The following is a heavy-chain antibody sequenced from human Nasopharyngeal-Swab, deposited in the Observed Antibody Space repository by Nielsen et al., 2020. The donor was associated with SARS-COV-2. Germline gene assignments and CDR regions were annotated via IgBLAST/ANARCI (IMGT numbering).Heavy chain of an antibody. D-gene: IGHD6-19*01. Sequence: GESLKISCAASGFTFSSYEMNWVRQAPGKGLEWVSYISSSGSTIYYADSVKDRFTISRDNAKNSLYLQMNSLRAEDTAVYYCASNLHSSGWYGWVGRLDYWGQGTLVTVSS. CDR1: GFTFSSYE. CDR3: ASNLHSSGWYGWVGRLDY. V-gene: IGHV3-48*03. CDR2: ISSSGSTI. J-gene: IGHJ4*02.